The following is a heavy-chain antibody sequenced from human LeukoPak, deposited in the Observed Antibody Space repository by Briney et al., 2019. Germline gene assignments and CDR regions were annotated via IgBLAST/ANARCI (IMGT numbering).Heavy chain of an antibody. D-gene: IGHD3-10*01. CDR3: ARQTNPYYYGSGSYYNSPHYFDY. CDR2: IYYSGST. Sequence: SETLSLTCTVSGGSISSYYWSWIRQPPGKGLEWIGYIYYSGSTNYNPSLKSRVTISVDTSKNQFSLKLSSVTAADTAVYYCARQTNPYYYGSGSYYNSPHYFDYWGQGTLVTVSS. V-gene: IGHV4-59*08. CDR1: GGSISSYY. J-gene: IGHJ4*02.